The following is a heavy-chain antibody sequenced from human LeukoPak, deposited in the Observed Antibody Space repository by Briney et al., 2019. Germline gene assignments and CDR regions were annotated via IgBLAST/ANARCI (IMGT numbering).Heavy chain of an antibody. CDR2: ITGSGDST. Sequence: GGALRLSCAASGFTFTTYAMSWVRQAPGKGLEWVSSITGSGDSTYYADSVKGRFTISRDNSKNTLYLQMNSLRAEDTAVYHCARDGGSYLQPTDYWGQGTLVTV. J-gene: IGHJ4*02. D-gene: IGHD1-26*01. CDR3: ARDGGSYLQPTDY. V-gene: IGHV3-23*01. CDR1: GFTFTTYA.